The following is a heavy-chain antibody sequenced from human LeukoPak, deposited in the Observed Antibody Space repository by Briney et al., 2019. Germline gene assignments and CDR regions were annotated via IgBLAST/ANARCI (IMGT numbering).Heavy chain of an antibody. Sequence: SVKVSCKASGGTFSSYAISWVRQAPGRGLEWMGGIIPIFGTANYAQRFQGRVTITADESTSTAYMELSSLRSEDTAVYYCARRRTGDRGEYYFDYWGQGTLVTVSS. CDR3: ARRRTGDRGEYYFDY. D-gene: IGHD7-27*01. CDR2: IIPIFGTA. CDR1: GGTFSSYA. V-gene: IGHV1-69*13. J-gene: IGHJ4*02.